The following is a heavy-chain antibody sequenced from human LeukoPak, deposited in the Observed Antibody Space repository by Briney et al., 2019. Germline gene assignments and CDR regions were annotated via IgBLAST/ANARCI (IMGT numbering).Heavy chain of an antibody. D-gene: IGHD3-22*01. CDR2: IIPILGIA. CDR1: GGTFSSYA. J-gene: IGHJ3*01. Sequence: SVKVSCKASGGTFSSYAISWVRQAPGQGLEWMGRIIPILGIANYAQKFQGRVTITADKSTSTAYMELSSPRSEDTAVYYCARVSSGYYYSEVWGQGTMVTVSS. V-gene: IGHV1-69*04. CDR3: ARVSSGYYYSEV.